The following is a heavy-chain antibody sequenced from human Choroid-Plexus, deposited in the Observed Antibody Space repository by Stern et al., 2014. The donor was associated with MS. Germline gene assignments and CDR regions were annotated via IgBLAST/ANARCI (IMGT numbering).Heavy chain of an antibody. V-gene: IGHV3-30*18. CDR3: AKDRHYLTFFFDF. D-gene: IGHD3-10*01. Sequence: VQLVESGGGVVQPGRPLRLSCAASGFSFSSFGMHWVRPAPGKGLEWVALISYDGSKDYTDSVKGRFAISRDNSKNTLYLQMNSLRAEDTAVYYCAKDRHYLTFFFDFWGQGSLVTVSS. CDR1: GFSFSSFG. J-gene: IGHJ4*02. CDR2: ISYDGSK.